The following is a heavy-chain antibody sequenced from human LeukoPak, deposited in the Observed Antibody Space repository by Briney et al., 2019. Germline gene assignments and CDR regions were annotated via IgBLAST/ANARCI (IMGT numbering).Heavy chain of an antibody. V-gene: IGHV4-59*01. CDR2: IYYSGST. CDR3: ARDEHNVYLDF. J-gene: IGHJ4*02. D-gene: IGHD2-21*01. CDR1: GGSFSGYY. Sequence: SETLSLTCAVYGGSFSGYYWHGIRQPPGKGLEWIGYIYYSGSTNYNPSLKSRATISVDTSKNQFSLRLSSVTAADTAVYYCARDEHNVYLDFWGQGTLVTVSS.